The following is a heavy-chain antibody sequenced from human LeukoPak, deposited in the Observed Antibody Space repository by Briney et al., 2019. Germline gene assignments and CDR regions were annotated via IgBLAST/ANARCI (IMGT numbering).Heavy chain of an antibody. CDR1: GGSFSGYY. V-gene: IGHV4-34*01. J-gene: IGHJ6*03. CDR3: ARFHYYYYMDV. CDR2: INHSGST. Sequence: SETLSLTCAVYGGSFSGYYWSWIRQPPGKGLEWIGEINHSGSTNYNPSLKSRVTISVDTSKNQFSLQLSSVTAADTAVYYCARFHYYYYMDVWGKGTTVTVSS.